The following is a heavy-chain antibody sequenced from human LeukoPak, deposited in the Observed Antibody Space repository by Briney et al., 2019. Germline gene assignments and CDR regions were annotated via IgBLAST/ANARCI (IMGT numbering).Heavy chain of an antibody. CDR3: AIEVAVAGYSFDY. Sequence: PGGSLRLSCAASGFSVSRNAMPWARQAPGKGLQWVSLIYGGGSTKYTDSVKGRFTVSRDNSKNTLYLQMNSLRAEDTAVYYCAIEVAVAGYSFDYWGQGTLVTVSS. D-gene: IGHD6-19*01. CDR1: GFSVSRNA. CDR2: IYGGGST. V-gene: IGHV3-53*01. J-gene: IGHJ4*02.